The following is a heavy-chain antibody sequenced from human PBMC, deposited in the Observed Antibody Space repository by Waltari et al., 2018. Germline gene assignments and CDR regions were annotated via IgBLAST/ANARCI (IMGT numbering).Heavy chain of an antibody. CDR2: INPNSGDT. V-gene: IGHV4-34*01. J-gene: IGHJ5*02. Sequence: QVQLQQWGAGLLKPSETLSLPCAVYGGSFHGYPWSWVRQAPGKGLGWVGEINPNSGDTNFNPSLKSRVSMSVDTSNLQFYMKLSSVTAADTAVYYCARCRVRGWFDPWGQGTLVTVSS. CDR1: GGSFHGYP. D-gene: IGHD3-16*01. CDR3: ARCRVRGWFDP.